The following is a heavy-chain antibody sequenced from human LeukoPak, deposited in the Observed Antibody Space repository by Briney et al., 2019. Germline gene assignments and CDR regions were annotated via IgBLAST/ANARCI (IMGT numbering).Heavy chain of an antibody. V-gene: IGHV4-4*07. CDR3: ARDASVLLWFGPHGAFDI. Sequence: SETLSLTCTVSGGSISSYYWSWIRQPAGKGLEWIGRIYTSGSTNYNPSLKSRVTISVDTSKNQFSLKLSSVTAADTAVYYCARDASVLLWFGPHGAFDIWGQGTMVTVSS. J-gene: IGHJ3*02. CDR2: IYTSGST. D-gene: IGHD3-10*01. CDR1: GGSISSYY.